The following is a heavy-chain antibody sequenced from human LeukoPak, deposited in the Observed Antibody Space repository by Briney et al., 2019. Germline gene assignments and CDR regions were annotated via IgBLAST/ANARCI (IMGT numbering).Heavy chain of an antibody. Sequence: GGSLRLSCATAGFTFGSYDMHWVRQVTRKGLEWVSTIGTVGDTYYPGSVKGRFTISRDNAKNSLYLQVTSLRGEDTAVYFCAKGAPRSWYDPFDTWGQGTLVTVSS. CDR3: AKGAPRSWYDPFDT. CDR1: GFTFGSYD. D-gene: IGHD6-13*01. CDR2: IGTVGDT. V-gene: IGHV3-13*04. J-gene: IGHJ5*02.